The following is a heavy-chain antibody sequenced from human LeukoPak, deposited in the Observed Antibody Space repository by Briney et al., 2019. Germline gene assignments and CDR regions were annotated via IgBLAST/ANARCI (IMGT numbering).Heavy chain of an antibody. V-gene: IGHV3-23*01. Sequence: PGGSLRLSCAASGFTFSSYGMSWVRQAPGKGLGWVSAISGSGTGTYYADSVKGRFTISRDNSKSTIYLQMNSLRAEDTAVYYCAKDRPASHGSGSFGDYWGQGTLVTVST. CDR3: AKDRPASHGSGSFGDY. CDR1: GFTFSSYG. D-gene: IGHD3-10*01. J-gene: IGHJ4*02. CDR2: ISGSGTGT.